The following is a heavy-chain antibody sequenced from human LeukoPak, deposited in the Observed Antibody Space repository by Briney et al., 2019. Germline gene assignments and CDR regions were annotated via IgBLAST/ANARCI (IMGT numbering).Heavy chain of an antibody. CDR3: AKCSIYFGSGTYFDD. J-gene: IGHJ4*02. CDR2: ISDSGGNT. Sequence: PGGSLRLSCAASGFAFSSYTMSWVRQAPGKGLEWVSSISDSGGNTNYADSVKGRFTISRDNSKNTVCLQMSSLRAEDTAVYYCAKCSIYFGSGTYFDDWAQGTLVTVS. V-gene: IGHV3-23*01. CDR1: GFAFSSYT. D-gene: IGHD3-10*01.